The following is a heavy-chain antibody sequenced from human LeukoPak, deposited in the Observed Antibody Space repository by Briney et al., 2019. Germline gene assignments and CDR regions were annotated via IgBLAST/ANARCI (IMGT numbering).Heavy chain of an antibody. CDR1: GFTFDDYT. D-gene: IGHD6-19*01. V-gene: IGHV3-43*01. CDR3: ARALYNTGWYPDYFDS. Sequence: GGSLRLSCAASGFTFDDYTMHWVRQPPGKGLEWVSLLSWDGSSTYYADSVKGRFTISRDNAKNSLYLQMSSLRTEDTAIYYCARALYNTGWYPDYFDSWGQGTLVTVSS. J-gene: IGHJ4*02. CDR2: LSWDGSST.